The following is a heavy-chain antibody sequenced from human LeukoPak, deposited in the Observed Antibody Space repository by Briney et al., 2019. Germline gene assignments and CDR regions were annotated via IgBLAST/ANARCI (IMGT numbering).Heavy chain of an antibody. CDR3: ARNAMVRGVSIYYFDY. D-gene: IGHD3-10*01. Sequence: GGTLRLSCAASGFTFRNYGMSWVRQAPGKGLEWVSAITGSSGRSYSADSVKGRFTISRDNSKNTLYLLMNSLRAEDTAVYYCARNAMVRGVSIYYFDYWGQGTLVTVSS. CDR2: ITGSSGRS. V-gene: IGHV3-23*01. J-gene: IGHJ4*02. CDR1: GFTFRNYG.